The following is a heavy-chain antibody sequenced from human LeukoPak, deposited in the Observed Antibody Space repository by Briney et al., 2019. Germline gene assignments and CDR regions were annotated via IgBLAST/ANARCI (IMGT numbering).Heavy chain of an antibody. CDR3: ARDLLTYYYGSGTYGWFDP. CDR2: IYASGTT. CDR1: GGSISNFY. Sequence: PSETLSLACSVSGGSISNFYWSWIRQPAEKGLEWIGRIYASGTTNYNPSLKSRVTMSVDTSKNQFSLKLSSVTAADTAVYYCARDLLTYYYGSGTYGWFDPWGQGTLVTVSS. V-gene: IGHV4-4*07. D-gene: IGHD3-10*01. J-gene: IGHJ5*02.